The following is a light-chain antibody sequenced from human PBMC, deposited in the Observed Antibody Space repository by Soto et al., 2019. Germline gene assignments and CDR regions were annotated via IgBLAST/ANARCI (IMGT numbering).Light chain of an antibody. CDR1: SSNTGSNY. Sequence: QSVLTHPPSASGTPGQRVTISCSGSSSNTGSNYVYWYQQLPGTAPKLLIDTNNQRPSGVPDRFSGSKSGTSASLAISGLRSEDEAIYYCAAWDDSLSGRVFGGGTKLTVL. CDR3: AAWDDSLSGRV. CDR2: TNN. V-gene: IGLV1-47*01. J-gene: IGLJ2*01.